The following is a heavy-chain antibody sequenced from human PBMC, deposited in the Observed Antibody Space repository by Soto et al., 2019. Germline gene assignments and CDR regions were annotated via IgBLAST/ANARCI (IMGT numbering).Heavy chain of an antibody. CDR3: ARPMAVNDNGDYLDS. V-gene: IGHV1-18*01. J-gene: IGHJ4*01. CDR2: ISGYNGNT. CDR1: GYTFTNYG. D-gene: IGHD4-17*01. Sequence: QGHLVQSGAEVKKPGASVTVSCKASGYTFTNYGISWVRQAPGQGLEWMGWISGYNGNTKYAPNFQVRVTMTSDTSTSTDYMQLSSLRSDDTAVYSCARPMAVNDNGDYLDSCGHGTLVTFSS.